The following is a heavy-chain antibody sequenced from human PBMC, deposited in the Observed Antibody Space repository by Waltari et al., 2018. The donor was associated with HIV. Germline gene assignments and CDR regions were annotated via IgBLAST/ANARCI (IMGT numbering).Heavy chain of an antibody. Sequence: DVYLVESGGGVVKTGGSIRLTCETSGFELRHYSMNWVRQSPVRGLEWVASIRRGNNGKHYLDSVRGRFVISRDISESSVYLQMESLREEDTAAYFCVRDDPGYGPIDYWGQGTLVIV. V-gene: IGHV3-21*04. D-gene: IGHD3-10*01. CDR2: IRRGNNGK. CDR3: VRDDPGYGPIDY. J-gene: IGHJ4*02. CDR1: GFELRHYS.